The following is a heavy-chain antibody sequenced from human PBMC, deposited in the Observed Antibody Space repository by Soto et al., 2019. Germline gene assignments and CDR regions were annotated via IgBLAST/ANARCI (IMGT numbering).Heavy chain of an antibody. D-gene: IGHD5-12*01. J-gene: IGHJ6*02. Sequence: SGGSLRLSCAASGFTFSSYSMNWVRQAPGKGLEWVSSISSSSSYIYYADSVKGRFTISRDNAKNSLHLQMNSLRAEDTAVYYCARGWGYDYYYYYGMDVWGQGTTVTVSS. CDR1: GFTFSSYS. CDR2: ISSSSSYI. V-gene: IGHV3-21*01. CDR3: ARGWGYDYYYYYGMDV.